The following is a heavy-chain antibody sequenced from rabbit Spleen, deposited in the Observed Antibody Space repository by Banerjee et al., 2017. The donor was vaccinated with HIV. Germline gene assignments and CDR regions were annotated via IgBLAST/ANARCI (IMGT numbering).Heavy chain of an antibody. V-gene: IGHV1S40*01. D-gene: IGHD8-1*01. CDR3: ARDSGTSVSTYGMDL. CDR1: GIDFSNYYY. CDR2: SGTGSSGFT. J-gene: IGHJ6*01. Sequence: QSLEESGGGLVKPGGTLTLTCKASGIDFSNYYYMCWVRQAPGKGLEWIACSGTGSSGFTYYASWAKGRFTCSKASSTTVTLQMTSLTAADTATYFCARDSGTSVSTYGMDLWGQGTLVTVS.